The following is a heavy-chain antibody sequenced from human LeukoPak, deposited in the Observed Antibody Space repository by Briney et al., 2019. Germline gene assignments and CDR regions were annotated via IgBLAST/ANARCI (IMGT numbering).Heavy chain of an antibody. D-gene: IGHD5-12*01. CDR3: ARVSGYDWESFYDY. J-gene: IGHJ4*02. Sequence: PSETLSLTCTVSGYSISSGYYWGRIRQPPGKGLEWIGSIYHSGYTYYNPSLKSRVTISVDTSKNQFSLKLSSVTAADTAMYYCARVSGYDWESFYDYWGQGSLVTVSS. CDR1: GYSISSGYY. V-gene: IGHV4-38-2*02. CDR2: IYHSGYT.